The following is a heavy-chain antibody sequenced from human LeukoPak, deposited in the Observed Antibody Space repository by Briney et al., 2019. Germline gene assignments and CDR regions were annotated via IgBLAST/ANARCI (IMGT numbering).Heavy chain of an antibody. Sequence: GASVKVSCKASGYTFTGYYMHWVRQAPGQGLEWMGWINPNSGVPNYAQKFQGSVTMTRDTSISTAYMELSRLRSDDTAVYYCARASAGTIFGVVIPDKNYMDVWGKGTTVTVSS. D-gene: IGHD3-3*01. CDR2: INPNSGVP. V-gene: IGHV1-2*02. CDR1: GYTFTGYY. CDR3: ARASAGTIFGVVIPDKNYMDV. J-gene: IGHJ6*03.